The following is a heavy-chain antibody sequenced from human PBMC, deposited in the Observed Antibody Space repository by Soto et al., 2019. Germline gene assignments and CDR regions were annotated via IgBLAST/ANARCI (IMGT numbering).Heavy chain of an antibody. J-gene: IGHJ6*02. V-gene: IGHV4-34*01. CDR2: INHRGNT. D-gene: IGHD2-2*01. CDR1: GGSFSGYY. CDR3: ASGAPARHAGFYYYILDV. Sequence: QVQLQQWGAGLLKPSETLSLTCAVYGGSFSGYYWSWIRQAPGKGLEWIGEINHRGNTEYNPSLKSRVTMSVDTSKKQVSLTLSSVTAADTAVYSCASGAPARHAGFYYYILDVWGQGTTVTVSS.